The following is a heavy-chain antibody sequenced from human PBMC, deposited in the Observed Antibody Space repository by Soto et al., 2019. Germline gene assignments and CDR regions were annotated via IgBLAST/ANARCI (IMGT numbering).Heavy chain of an antibody. J-gene: IGHJ4*02. CDR1: GFTFSSYA. D-gene: IGHD6-19*01. Sequence: EVQLLESGGGLVQPGGSLRLSCAASGFTFSSYAMSWVRQAPGKGLEWVSAISGSGGSTYYADSVKGRFTISRDNPTTTLYLQMNSLRAEDTAVYYCARRSSGWYFDYWGQGTLVTVYS. V-gene: IGHV3-23*01. CDR3: ARRSSGWYFDY. CDR2: ISGSGGST.